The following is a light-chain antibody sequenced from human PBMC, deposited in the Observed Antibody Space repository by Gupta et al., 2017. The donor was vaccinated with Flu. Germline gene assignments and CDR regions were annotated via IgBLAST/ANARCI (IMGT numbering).Light chain of an antibody. CDR3: QQDGSSPKT. J-gene: IGKJ1*01. CDR2: GAS. V-gene: IGKV3-20*01. Sequence: ENVLMQSPGTLSLSPGERATLSCRAGQSVSSNYLAWYQQKPGQAPRLLIYGASSRATGIPDRFSGSGSGTDFTLTISSLEPEDFAVYYCQQDGSSPKTFGQGTKVEIE. CDR1: QSVSSNY.